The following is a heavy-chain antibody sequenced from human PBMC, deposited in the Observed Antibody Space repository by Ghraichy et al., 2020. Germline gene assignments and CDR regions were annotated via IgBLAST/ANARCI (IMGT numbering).Heavy chain of an antibody. J-gene: IGHJ4*02. Sequence: GGSLRLSCKASGFSFRDYAMSWFRQAPGKGLEWLGFIRSTPFGGTPETAASVRGRFTISRDDSNSVVYLQMNNLKIDDRGVYFCARADASAWAGLDYFDPWGQGTLVTGSA. CDR2: IRSTPFGGTP. V-gene: IGHV3-49*03. CDR3: ARADASAWAGLDYFDP. CDR1: GFSFRDYA. D-gene: IGHD6-19*01.